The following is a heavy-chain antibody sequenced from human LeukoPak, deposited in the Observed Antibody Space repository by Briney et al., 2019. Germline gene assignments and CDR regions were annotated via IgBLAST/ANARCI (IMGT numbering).Heavy chain of an antibody. CDR3: ARDGSNRRFDY. V-gene: IGHV1-69*06. J-gene: IGHJ4*02. CDR1: GYTFTGYY. Sequence: ASVKVSCKASGYTFTGYYMHWVRQAPGQGLEWMGGIIPVFGKPNYAQKFQGRVTITADKSTTTAYMELSRLRSEDTAVYYCARDGSNRRFDYWGQGTLVFVSS. D-gene: IGHD5-24*01. CDR2: IIPVFGKP.